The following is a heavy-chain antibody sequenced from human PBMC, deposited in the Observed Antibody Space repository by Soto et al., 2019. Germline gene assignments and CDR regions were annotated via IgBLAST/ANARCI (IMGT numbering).Heavy chain of an antibody. CDR3: AHRGGATVGLYYFDY. D-gene: IGHD3-16*01. J-gene: IGHJ4*02. Sequence: SGPRLVNPTQTVTLTCTFSGFSLSTTGVGVSWIRQPPGKALEWLALIYWHDDKRYSPSLKSRLTITKDTSKNQVVLTMTNMDPVDTATYYCAHRGGATVGLYYFDYWGQGALVTFSS. V-gene: IGHV2-5*01. CDR2: IYWHDDK. CDR1: GFSLSTTGVG.